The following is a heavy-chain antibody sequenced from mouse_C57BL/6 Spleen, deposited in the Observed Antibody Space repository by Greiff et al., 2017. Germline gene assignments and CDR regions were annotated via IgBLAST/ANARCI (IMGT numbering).Heavy chain of an antibody. CDR1: GYTFTSYW. J-gene: IGHJ3*01. Sequence: VQLKQPGAELVQPGASVKLSCKASGYTFTSYWMHWVKQRPGQGLEWIGMIHPNIGSTNYNEKFKSKATLTVDKSSSTAYMQLSSLTSEDSSVYYCAAHDGYSFAYWGQGTLVTVSA. CDR2: IHPNIGST. D-gene: IGHD2-3*01. CDR3: AAHDGYSFAY. V-gene: IGHV1-64*01.